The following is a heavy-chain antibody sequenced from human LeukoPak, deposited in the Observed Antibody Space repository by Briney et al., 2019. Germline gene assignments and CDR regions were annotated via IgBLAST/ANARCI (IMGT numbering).Heavy chain of an antibody. V-gene: IGHV3-7*04. CDR3: AREVREVPH. Sequence: PGGSLRLSCAASGFTFSSYWMSWVRQAPGKGLEWVAKINQYGTEKYSVDSVKGRFTISRDNAKNSLYLQMNSLRAEDTAVYYCAREVREVPHWGQGTLVTVSS. CDR2: INQYGTEK. J-gene: IGHJ4*02. CDR1: GFTFSSYW. D-gene: IGHD3-10*01.